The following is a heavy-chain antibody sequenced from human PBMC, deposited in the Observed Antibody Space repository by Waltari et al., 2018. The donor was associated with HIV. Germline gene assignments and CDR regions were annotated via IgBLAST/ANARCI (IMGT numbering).Heavy chain of an antibody. V-gene: IGHV4-59*01. Sequence: QVQLQESGPGLVKPSETLSLTCTVSGGSISSYYWSWIRQPPGKGLEWIGYIYYSGSTNYNPSLKSRVTISVDTSKNQFSLKLSSVTAADTAVYYCARDVSRKTAAGTHWFDPWGQGTLVTVSS. J-gene: IGHJ5*02. CDR3: ARDVSRKTAAGTHWFDP. CDR1: GGSISSYY. CDR2: IYYSGST. D-gene: IGHD6-13*01.